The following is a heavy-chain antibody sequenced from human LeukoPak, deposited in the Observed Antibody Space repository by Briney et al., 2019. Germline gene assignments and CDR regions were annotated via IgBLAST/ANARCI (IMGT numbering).Heavy chain of an antibody. CDR2: ISAYNGNT. V-gene: IGHV1-18*01. J-gene: IGHJ6*03. Sequence: GASVKVSCKASGYTFTSYGISWVRQAPGQGLEWMGWISAYNGNTNYAQKLQGRVTMTRDMSTGTVYMELSSLRSEDTAVYYCAREASVAGTHYYYYYYMDVWGKGTTVTVSS. CDR3: AREASVAGTHYYYYYYMDV. CDR1: GYTFTSYG. D-gene: IGHD6-19*01.